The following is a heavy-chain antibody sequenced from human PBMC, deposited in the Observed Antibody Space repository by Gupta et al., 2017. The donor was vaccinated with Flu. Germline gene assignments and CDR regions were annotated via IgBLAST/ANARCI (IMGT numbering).Heavy chain of an antibody. V-gene: IGHV1-2*06. CDR2: INPDSGGT. Sequence: PGHGLEWMGRINPDSGGTKYAQRFQGRVTLTRDTSNNIVYMELSSLKSDDTAVYYCARVGYCSTSSCYEPFDSWGHGTQVTVSS. J-gene: IGHJ4*01. D-gene: IGHD2-2*01. CDR3: ARVGYCSTSSCYEPFDS.